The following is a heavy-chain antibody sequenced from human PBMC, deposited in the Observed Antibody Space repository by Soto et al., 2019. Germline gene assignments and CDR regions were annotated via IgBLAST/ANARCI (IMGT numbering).Heavy chain of an antibody. CDR3: AKLGSSSWSPNYYFDY. CDR2: ITGSGSDT. CDR1: GFIFYNYA. D-gene: IGHD2-2*01. J-gene: IGHJ4*02. V-gene: IGHV3-23*01. Sequence: GGSLRLSCAASGFIFYNYAMGWVRQAPGKGLEWVSAITGSGSDTYYVDSVKGRFSISRDNSENTLYLQMNSLRAEDTAIYYCAKLGSSSWSPNYYFDYWGQETLVPVS.